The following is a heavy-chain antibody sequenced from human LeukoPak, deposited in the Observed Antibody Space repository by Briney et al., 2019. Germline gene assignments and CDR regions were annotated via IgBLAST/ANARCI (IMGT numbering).Heavy chain of an antibody. CDR2: INPNSGGT. CDR3: ARALGVPAAMGENWFDP. D-gene: IGHD2-2*01. J-gene: IGHJ5*02. V-gene: IGHV1-2*02. Sequence: ASVKVSCKASGYTFTGYYMHWVRQAPGQGLEWMGWINPNSGGTNYAQKFQGRVTMTRDTPISTAYMELSRLRSDDTAVYYCARALGVPAAMGENWFDPWGQGTLVTVSS. CDR1: GYTFTGYY.